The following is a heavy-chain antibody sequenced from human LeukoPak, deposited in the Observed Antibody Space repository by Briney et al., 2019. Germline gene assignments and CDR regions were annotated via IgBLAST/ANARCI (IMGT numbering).Heavy chain of an antibody. CDR1: GDTFTGYY. Sequence: ASVKLSCKTAGDTFTGYYMHWVRRAPGQRLEWMGWINPNTGGTYYAQKFHGRVTMTWDTSIITAYMELSRLASDDTAVYYCARGEVSFDPWGEGTLVTVSS. D-gene: IGHD5/OR15-5a*01. V-gene: IGHV1-2*02. CDR2: INPNTGGT. CDR3: ARGEVSFDP. J-gene: IGHJ5*02.